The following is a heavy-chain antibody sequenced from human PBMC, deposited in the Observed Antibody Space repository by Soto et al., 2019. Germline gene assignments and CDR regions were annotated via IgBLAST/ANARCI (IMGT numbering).Heavy chain of an antibody. CDR2: ISSSSSYI. Sequence: EVQLVESGGGLVKPGGSLRLSCAASGFTFSSYSMNWVRQAPGKGLEWVSSISSSSSYIYYADSVKGRFTISRDNAKNSLYLQMNSLKAEETAVYYCARDRDDYGDYLYYFDYGGQGTLVTVSS. V-gene: IGHV3-21*01. CDR3: ARDRDDYGDYLYYFDY. D-gene: IGHD4-17*01. J-gene: IGHJ4*02. CDR1: GFTFSSYS.